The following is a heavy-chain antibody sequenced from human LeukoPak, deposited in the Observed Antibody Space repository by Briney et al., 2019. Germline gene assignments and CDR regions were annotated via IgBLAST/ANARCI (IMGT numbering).Heavy chain of an antibody. CDR2: IYSGGST. V-gene: IGHV3-66*01. D-gene: IGHD3-10*01. CDR3: ARLGGAPDAFDI. J-gene: IGHJ3*02. Sequence: GGSLRLSCAASGFTFSSYSMNWVRQAPGKGLEWVSVIYSGGSTYYADSVKGRFTISRDNSKNTLYLQMNSLRAEDTAVYYCARLGGAPDAFDIWGQGTMVTVSS. CDR1: GFTFSSYS.